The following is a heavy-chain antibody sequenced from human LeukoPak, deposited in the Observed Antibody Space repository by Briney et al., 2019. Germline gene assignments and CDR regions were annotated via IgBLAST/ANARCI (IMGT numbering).Heavy chain of an antibody. CDR1: GYSFTSYW. J-gene: IGHJ4*02. D-gene: IGHD2-15*01. CDR3: ARFVGACSGGSCYSDS. V-gene: IGHV5-51*01. CDR2: IYPGDSDT. Sequence: GESLQISCQGSGYSFTSYWIGWVRQMPGKGLEWMGIIYPGDSDTRYSPSFQGQVTISADKSISTAYLRWNSLKASDTAMYYCARFVGACSGGSCYSDSWGQGTLVTVSS.